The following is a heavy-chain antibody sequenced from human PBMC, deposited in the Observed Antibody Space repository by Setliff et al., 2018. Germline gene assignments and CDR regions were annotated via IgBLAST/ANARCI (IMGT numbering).Heavy chain of an antibody. Sequence: SETLSLTCTVFGDSISSGDYFWSWIRQPPGKGLEWIAYIYHSGSAYYNPSLKSRVTMSVDTSKNQLSLHLTSVTAADTAVYYCAREVGTSTSSDAFDVWGQGMMVTVSS. D-gene: IGHD1-26*01. CDR1: GDSISSGDYF. CDR3: AREVGTSTSSDAFDV. J-gene: IGHJ3*01. CDR2: IYHSGSA. V-gene: IGHV4-30-4*08.